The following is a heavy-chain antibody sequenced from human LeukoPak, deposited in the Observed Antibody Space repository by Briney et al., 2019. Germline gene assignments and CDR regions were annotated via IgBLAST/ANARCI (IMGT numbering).Heavy chain of an antibody. CDR2: ISAY. CDR3: ARRFNYYDSSGYYEGFYFDY. J-gene: IGHJ4*02. V-gene: IGHV1-18*01. CDR1: GYTFASYG. Sequence: ASVKVSCKASGYTFASYGISWVRQAPGQGLEWMGWISAYAQKFQGRVTMTTDTSTSTAYMELRSLRSDDTAVYYCARRFNYYDSSGYYEGFYFDYWGQGTLVTVSS. D-gene: IGHD3-22*01.